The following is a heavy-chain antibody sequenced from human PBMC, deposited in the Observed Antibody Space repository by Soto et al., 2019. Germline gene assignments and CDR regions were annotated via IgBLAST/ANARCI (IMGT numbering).Heavy chain of an antibody. D-gene: IGHD3-22*01. CDR3: ARLYYDRTYYFYY. CDR2: IYYSGST. Sequence: SETLSPTCTVSGGSISSYYWSWIRQPPGKGLEWIGYIYYSGSTNYNPSLKSRVTISVDTSKNQFSLKLSSVTAADTAVYYCARLYYDRTYYFYYWGQGTLVTVSS. V-gene: IGHV4-59*08. J-gene: IGHJ4*02. CDR1: GGSISSYY.